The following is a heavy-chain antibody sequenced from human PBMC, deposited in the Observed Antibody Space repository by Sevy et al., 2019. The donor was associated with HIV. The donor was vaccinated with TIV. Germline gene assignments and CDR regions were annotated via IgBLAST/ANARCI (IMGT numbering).Heavy chain of an antibody. V-gene: IGHV3-30-3*01. CDR2: ISYDGSNK. Sequence: GGSLRLSCAASGFTFSSYDMHWVRQAPGKGLEWVAVISYDGSNKYYADSVKGRFTISRDNSKNTLYLQMNSLRAEDTAVYYCARTTMVRGGDNWFDPWGQGTLVTVSS. J-gene: IGHJ5*02. CDR1: GFTFSSYD. CDR3: ARTTMVRGGDNWFDP. D-gene: IGHD3-10*01.